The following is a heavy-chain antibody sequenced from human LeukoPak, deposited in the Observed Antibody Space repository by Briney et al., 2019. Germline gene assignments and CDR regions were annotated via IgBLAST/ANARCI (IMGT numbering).Heavy chain of an antibody. CDR2: ISYDGSNK. J-gene: IGHJ4*02. CDR1: GFTFSSFG. CDR3: AKGWRGFGY. V-gene: IGHV3-30*18. Sequence: GRSLRLSCAASGFTFSSFGMHWVRQAPGKGLEWVAVISYDGSNKYYADSVKGRFTISRDNSKNTLYLQMNSLRAEDTAVYYCAKGWRGFGYWGQGTLVTVSS. D-gene: IGHD5-24*01.